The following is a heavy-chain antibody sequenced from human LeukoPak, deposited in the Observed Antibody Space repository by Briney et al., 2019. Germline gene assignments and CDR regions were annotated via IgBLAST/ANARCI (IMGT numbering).Heavy chain of an antibody. CDR3: ARDRGCSSTSCYSWFDP. D-gene: IGHD2-2*01. V-gene: IGHV4-61*02. CDR1: GGSISSGSYY. J-gene: IGHJ5*02. Sequence: SETLSLTCTVSGGSISSGSYYWSWIRQPAGKGLEWIGRIYTSGSTNYNPSLKSRVNITVDTSKNQFSLKLSSVTAADTAVYYCARDRGCSSTSCYSWFDPWGQGTLVTVSS. CDR2: IYTSGST.